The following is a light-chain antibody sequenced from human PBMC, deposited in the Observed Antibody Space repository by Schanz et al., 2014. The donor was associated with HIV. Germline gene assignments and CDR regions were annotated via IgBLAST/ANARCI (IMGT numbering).Light chain of an antibody. CDR2: GPS. CDR1: QSVSSRY. CDR3: QQYGSSLTWT. V-gene: IGKV3-20*01. J-gene: IGKJ1*01. Sequence: PGERVTLSCRASQSVSSRYLTWYQQKPGQAPRLLIYGPSTRATSIPARFSGSGSGTDFTLTISRLEPEDFAVYYCQQYGSSLTWTFGQGTKVEIK.